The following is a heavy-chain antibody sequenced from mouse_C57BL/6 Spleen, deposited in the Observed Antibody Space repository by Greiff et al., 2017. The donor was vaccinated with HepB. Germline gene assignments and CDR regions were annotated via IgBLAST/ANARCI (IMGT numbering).Heavy chain of an antibody. D-gene: IGHD2-5*01. CDR1: GFTFSSYG. Sequence: EVQRVESGGDLVKPGGSLKLSCAASGFTFSSYGMSWVRQTPDKRLEWVATISSGGSYTYYPDSVKGRFTISRDNAKNTLYLQMSSLKSEDTAMYYCARQTYYSNHGYFDYWGQGTTLTVSS. CDR3: ARQTYYSNHGYFDY. J-gene: IGHJ2*01. V-gene: IGHV5-6*01. CDR2: ISSGGSYT.